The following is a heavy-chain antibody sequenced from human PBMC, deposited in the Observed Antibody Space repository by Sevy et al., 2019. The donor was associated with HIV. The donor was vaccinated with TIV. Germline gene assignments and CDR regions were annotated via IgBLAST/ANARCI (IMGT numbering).Heavy chain of an antibody. CDR1: GGTFSSYA. CDR3: AREGDIAVVGTSTAFDY. D-gene: IGHD6-19*01. Sequence: ASVKVSCKASGGTFSSYAISWVRQAPGQGLEWMGGIIPIFGTANYAQKFQGRVTITADESTSTAYMELSSLRSEDTAVYYCAREGDIAVVGTSTAFDYWGQGTLVTVSS. J-gene: IGHJ4*02. CDR2: IIPIFGTA. V-gene: IGHV1-69*13.